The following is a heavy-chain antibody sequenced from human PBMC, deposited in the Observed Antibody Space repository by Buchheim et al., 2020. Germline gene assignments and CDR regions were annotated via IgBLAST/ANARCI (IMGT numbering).Heavy chain of an antibody. J-gene: IGHJ4*02. Sequence: QVQLQESGPGLVKPSETLSLTCSVSGVSITTFYWGWIRQPPGKGLEWLGYISYSGGTNYSPSLKSRVTMSVDTSKNHLSLKLSSVTAADTAIYYCARYCSSPNCYNSFDYWGQGTL. CDR2: ISYSGGT. D-gene: IGHD2-2*02. CDR1: GVSITTFY. V-gene: IGHV4-59*01. CDR3: ARYCSSPNCYNSFDY.